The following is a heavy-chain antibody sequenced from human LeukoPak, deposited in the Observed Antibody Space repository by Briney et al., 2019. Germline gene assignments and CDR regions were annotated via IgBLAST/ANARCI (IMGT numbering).Heavy chain of an antibody. CDR1: GGSISSSSYY. V-gene: IGHV4-39*07. J-gene: IGHJ3*02. D-gene: IGHD3-22*01. CDR3: ARDARYYDSSGYYLLPAFDI. Sequence: PSETLSLTCTVSGGSISSSSYYWGWIRQPPGKGLEWIGSIYYSGSTYYNPSLKSRVTISVDTSKNQFSLKLSSVTAADTAVYYCARDARYYDSSGYYLLPAFDIWGQGTMVTVSS. CDR2: IYYSGST.